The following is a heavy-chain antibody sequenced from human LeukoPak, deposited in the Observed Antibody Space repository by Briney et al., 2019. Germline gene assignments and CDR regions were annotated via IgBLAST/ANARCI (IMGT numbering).Heavy chain of an antibody. CDR2: ISSSSTI. D-gene: IGHD3-10*01. CDR3: ARVRVTMVRGVIGYFDY. Sequence: GGSLRLSFAAFSGYWMTWVRQAPGKGLEWVSYISSSSTIYYADSVKGRFTISRDNAKNSLYLQMNSLRAEDTAVYYCARVRVTMVRGVIGYFDYWGQGTLVTVSS. CDR1: SGYW. J-gene: IGHJ4*02. V-gene: IGHV3-69-1*01.